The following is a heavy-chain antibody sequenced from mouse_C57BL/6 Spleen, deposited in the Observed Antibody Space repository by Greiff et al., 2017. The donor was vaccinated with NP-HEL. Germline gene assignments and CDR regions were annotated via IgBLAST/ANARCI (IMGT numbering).Heavy chain of an antibody. D-gene: IGHD4-1*01. Sequence: DVQLVESGGGLVQPGGSLKLSCAASGFTFSDYYMYWVRQTPEKRLEWVAYISNGGGSTYYPATVKGRFTISRDNAKNTLYLQMSRLKSEDTAMYYCARHGDWDWYFDVWGTGTTVTVSS. V-gene: IGHV5-12*01. CDR2: ISNGGGST. J-gene: IGHJ1*03. CDR1: GFTFSDYY. CDR3: ARHGDWDWYFDV.